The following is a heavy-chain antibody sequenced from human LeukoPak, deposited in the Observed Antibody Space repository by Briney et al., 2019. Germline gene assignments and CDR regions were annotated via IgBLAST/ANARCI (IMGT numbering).Heavy chain of an antibody. V-gene: IGHV4-34*01. CDR2: INHSGST. D-gene: IGHD3-10*01. J-gene: IGHJ5*02. CDR3: ARGGGPPLWAMVRGVRAGWFDP. Sequence: PSETLSLTCAVYGGSFSGYYWSWIRQPPGKGLEWIGEINHSGSTNYNPSLKSRVTISVDTSKNQFSLKLSSVTAADTAVYYCARGGGPPLWAMVRGVRAGWFDPWGQGTLVTVSS. CDR1: GGSFSGYY.